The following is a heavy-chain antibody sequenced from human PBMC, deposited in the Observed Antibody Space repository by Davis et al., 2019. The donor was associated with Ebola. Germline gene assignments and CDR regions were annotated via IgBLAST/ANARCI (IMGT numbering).Heavy chain of an antibody. J-gene: IGHJ3*02. V-gene: IGHV3-53*01. D-gene: IGHD3-22*01. CDR2: IYSGGLT. Sequence: GGSLRLSCAVSGITVSDNYMSWVRQAPGKGLEWVSVIYSGGLTYYADSVKGRFSISRDNLKNTLYLQMDSLRDEDTALYHCARDLGGSYYVAFEIWGQGTMVTVSS. CDR3: ARDLGGSYYVAFEI. CDR1: GITVSDNY.